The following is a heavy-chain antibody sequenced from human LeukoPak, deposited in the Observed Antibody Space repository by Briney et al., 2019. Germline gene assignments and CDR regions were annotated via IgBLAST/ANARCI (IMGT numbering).Heavy chain of an antibody. Sequence: ASVKVSCKASGYTFTGYYMHWVRQAPGQGLEWMGWINPNSGGTNYAQKFQGRVTMTRGTSISTAYIELSRLRSTDTAVYYCARVLSRLHSSAGYWGQGTLVTVSS. J-gene: IGHJ4*02. D-gene: IGHD6-19*01. CDR3: ARVLSRLHSSAGY. CDR2: INPNSGGT. CDR1: GYTFTGYY. V-gene: IGHV1-2*02.